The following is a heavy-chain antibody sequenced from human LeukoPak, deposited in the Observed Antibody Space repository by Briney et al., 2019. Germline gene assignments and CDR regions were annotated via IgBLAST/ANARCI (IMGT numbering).Heavy chain of an antibody. V-gene: IGHV3-48*02. CDR2: ISSDSSAI. CDR1: GFTFSRHI. CDR3: ARDHNYCFAD. D-gene: IGHD1-20*01. Sequence: GGSLRLSRATSGFTFSRHIMNWVRQAPGKGLEWVSYISSDSSAIYYADSVKGRFTISRDNAKNSLYLQMNSLRDEDTAVYYCARDHNYCFADWGQGTLVTVSS. J-gene: IGHJ4*02.